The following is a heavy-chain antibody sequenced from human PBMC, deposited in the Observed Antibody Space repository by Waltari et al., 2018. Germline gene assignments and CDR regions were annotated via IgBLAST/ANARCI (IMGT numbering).Heavy chain of an antibody. CDR2: IHHRGGT. V-gene: IGHV4-31*03. Sequence: QVQLQESGPGLVKPSQTLSLTCIVSGGPLSRGSYYWSWIRQHPGKALEWIGYIHHRGGTLYSPALESRATIRVDTSKNQLSLRLNSVSAADTAVYYCARQLNPRAPYFDLWGQGALVTVAS. CDR1: GGPLSRGSYY. J-gene: IGHJ4*02. CDR3: ARQLNPRAPYFDL.